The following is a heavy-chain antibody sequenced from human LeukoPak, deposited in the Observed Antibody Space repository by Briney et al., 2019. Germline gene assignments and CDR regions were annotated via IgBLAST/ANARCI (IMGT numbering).Heavy chain of an antibody. J-gene: IGHJ5*02. V-gene: IGHV3-7*05. CDR3: VRTYYYDSSGYMRYP. CDR2: IKPDGSEK. CDR1: GFTFSSYW. Sequence: GGSLRLSCAASGFTFSSYWMSWVRQAPGKGLVWVSNIKPDGSEKYHVDSVKGRFTISRDNAKNSLYLQMNSLRAEDTGVYYCVRTYYYDSSGYMRYPWGQGTLVTVSS. D-gene: IGHD3-22*01.